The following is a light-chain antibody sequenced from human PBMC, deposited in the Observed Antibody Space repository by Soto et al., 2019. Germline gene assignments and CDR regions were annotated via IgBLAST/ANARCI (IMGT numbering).Light chain of an antibody. CDR1: QFVSSSY. J-gene: IGKJ2*01. CDR3: QQYGDSPRT. V-gene: IGKV3-20*01. Sequence: EVVLTQSPGTLSLSPGERATLSCRASQFVSSSYLAWYLQKPGQAPRLLVYATSIRATGIPDRFSGSGSGTEFTLTISRLEPEDFAVYYCQQYGDSPRTFGQGTKLEIK. CDR2: ATS.